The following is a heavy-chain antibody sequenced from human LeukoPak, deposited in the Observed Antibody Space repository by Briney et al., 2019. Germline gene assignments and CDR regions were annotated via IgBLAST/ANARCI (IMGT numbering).Heavy chain of an antibody. V-gene: IGHV1-18*01. CDR1: GYTFTSYG. CDR2: ISAYNGNT. J-gene: IGHJ4*02. Sequence: ASVKVSCKASGYTFTSYGISWVRQAPGQGLEWMGWISAYNGNTNYAQKLHGRVTMTTDTSTSTAYMELRSLRSDDTAVYYCAREFRGGVVGALYYFDYWGQGTLVTVSS. CDR3: AREFRGGVVGALYYFDY. D-gene: IGHD1-26*01.